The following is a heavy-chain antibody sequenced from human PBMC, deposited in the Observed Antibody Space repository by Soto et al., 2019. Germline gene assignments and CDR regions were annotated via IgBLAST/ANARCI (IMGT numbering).Heavy chain of an antibody. D-gene: IGHD3-3*01. CDR1: GFTFSSYA. V-gene: IGHV3-30-3*01. CDR3: ARLNSGRTIFGVVYYGMDV. Sequence: GSLRLSCAASGFTFSSYAMHWVRQAPGKGLEWVAVISYDGSNKYYADSVKGRFTISRDNSKNTLYLQMNSLRAEDTAVYYCARLNSGRTIFGVVYYGMDVWGQGTTVTVSS. CDR2: ISYDGSNK. J-gene: IGHJ6*02.